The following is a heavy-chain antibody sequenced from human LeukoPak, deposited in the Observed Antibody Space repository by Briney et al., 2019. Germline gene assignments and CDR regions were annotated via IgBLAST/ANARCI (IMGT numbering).Heavy chain of an antibody. J-gene: IGHJ4*02. D-gene: IGHD1-26*01. Sequence: SETLSLTCTVSGGSISSSSYYWGWIRQPPGKVLEWIGSIYYSGSTYYNPSLKSRVTISVDTSKNQFSLKLSSVTAADTAVYYCARALRAGGSYFLGPSADGKYYFDYWGQGTLVTVS. V-gene: IGHV4-39*07. CDR3: ARALRAGGSYFLGPSADGKYYFDY. CDR2: IYYSGST. CDR1: GGSISSSSYY.